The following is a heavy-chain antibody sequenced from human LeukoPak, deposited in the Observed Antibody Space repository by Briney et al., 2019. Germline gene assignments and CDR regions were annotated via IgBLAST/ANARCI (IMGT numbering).Heavy chain of an antibody. V-gene: IGHV6-1*01. D-gene: IGHD6-19*01. CDR2: TYQRSKWYN. CDR1: GDSVSINSAA. J-gene: IGHJ4*02. Sequence: SQTLSLTCAISGDSVSINSAAWNWIRQSPSRGLEWLGRTYQRSKWYNDYAVSVESRITINPDISKNQFSLQLNSVTPEDTAVYYCARSPSPYSSGWYFDYWGQGTLVTVSS. CDR3: ARSPSPYSSGWYFDY.